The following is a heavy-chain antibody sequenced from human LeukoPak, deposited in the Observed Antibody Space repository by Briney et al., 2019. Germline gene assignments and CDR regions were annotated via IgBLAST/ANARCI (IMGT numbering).Heavy chain of an antibody. CDR1: GFSFNNYV. J-gene: IGHJ4*02. CDR3: ARGYCSGGDCYGTPDF. CDR2: VWYEGMNK. Sequence: PGGSLRLSCVASGFSFNNYVMHWVRQAPGKGLEWVAVVWYEGMNKYYADSVKGRFTISRDNAKNSLYLQMNSLRAEDTAVYYCARGYCSGGDCYGTPDFWGQGTLVTVSS. D-gene: IGHD2-15*01. V-gene: IGHV3-33*03.